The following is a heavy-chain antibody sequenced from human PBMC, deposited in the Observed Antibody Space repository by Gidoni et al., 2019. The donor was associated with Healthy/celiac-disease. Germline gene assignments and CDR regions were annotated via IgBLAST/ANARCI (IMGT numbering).Heavy chain of an antibody. CDR2: SYYSGST. CDR3: VSQWLVRGDY. D-gene: IGHD6-19*01. V-gene: IGHV4-39*01. J-gene: IGHJ4*02. Sequence: QLQLQESGPGLVKPSETLSLTCTVSGGSISSSSYYWGWIRQPPGKGLEWIGSSYYSGSTYYNPSLKSRVTISVDTSKNQFSLKLSSVTAADTAVYYCVSQWLVRGDYWGQGTLVTVSS. CDR1: GGSISSSSYY.